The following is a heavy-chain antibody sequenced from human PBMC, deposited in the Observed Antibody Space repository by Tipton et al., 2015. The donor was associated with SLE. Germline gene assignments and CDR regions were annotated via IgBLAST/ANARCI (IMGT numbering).Heavy chain of an antibody. D-gene: IGHD1-26*01. CDR1: GDSINSRPFY. J-gene: IGHJ3*01. V-gene: IGHV4-39*01. CDR2: IYYSGTI. Sequence: TLSLTCIVPGDSINSRPFYWGWIHQSPGKGLEWIGSIYYSGTIYYNPSLRGRVTISVDTSKSQFSLNLSSVTAADTAVFYCARHSSSIVGTTHDAFDVWGQGTMVTVSS. CDR3: ARHSSSIVGTTHDAFDV.